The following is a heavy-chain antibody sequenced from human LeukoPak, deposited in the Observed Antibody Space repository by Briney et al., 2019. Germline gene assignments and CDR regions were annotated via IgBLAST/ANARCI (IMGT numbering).Heavy chain of an antibody. V-gene: IGHV3-11*04. CDR2: ISSSGSTI. CDR1: GFTFSDYY. CDR3: EREGIGSDY. Sequence: GGSLSLSCAASGFTFSDYYMSWIRQAPGKGLEGVSYISSSGSTIYYADSVKGRFAISRDNARNSLNLQMNSLRVEDTAVYYCEREGIGSDYWGQGTLVTVSS. J-gene: IGHJ4*02. D-gene: IGHD6-13*01.